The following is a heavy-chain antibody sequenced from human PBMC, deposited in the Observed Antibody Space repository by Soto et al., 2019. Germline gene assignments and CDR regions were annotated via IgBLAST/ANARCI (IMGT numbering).Heavy chain of an antibody. J-gene: IGHJ4*02. CDR2: IYPGDSDT. D-gene: IGHD5-18*01. V-gene: IGHV5-51*01. Sequence: GESVKISCKGSGYSFTSYWICWVRQMPVKGLEWMGIIYPGDSDTRYSPSFQGQVTISADKSISTAYLQWSSLKASDSAMYFCARPSGKIQSPVGDRSFGYWGQGTLVRVPS. CDR1: GYSFTSYW. CDR3: ARPSGKIQSPVGDRSFGY.